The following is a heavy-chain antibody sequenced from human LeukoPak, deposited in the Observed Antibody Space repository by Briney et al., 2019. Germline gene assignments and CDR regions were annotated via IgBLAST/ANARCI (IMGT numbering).Heavy chain of an antibody. V-gene: IGHV3-21*01. D-gene: IGHD6-13*01. CDR1: GFTFSSYS. CDR2: ISSSSSYI. CDR3: ARMSRVAAAEGDYFDY. Sequence: GGSLRLSXAASGFTFSSYSMNWVRQAPGKGLEWVSSISSSSSYIYYADSVKGRFTISRDNAKNSLYLQMNSLRAEDTAVYYCARMSRVAAAEGDYFDYWGQGTLVTASS. J-gene: IGHJ4*02.